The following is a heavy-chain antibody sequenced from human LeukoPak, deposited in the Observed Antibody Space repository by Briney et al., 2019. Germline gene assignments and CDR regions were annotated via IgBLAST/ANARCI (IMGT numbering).Heavy chain of an antibody. CDR3: ATGGLGFLADEIPLGDYFDY. Sequence: GASVKVSCKASGYTFTGYYMHWVRQAPGQGLEWMGWINPNSGGTNYAQKSQGRVTMTRDTSISTAYMELSRLRSDDTAVYYCATGGLGFLADEIPLGDYFDYWGQGTLVTVSS. V-gene: IGHV1-2*02. CDR1: GYTFTGYY. D-gene: IGHD3-3*01. J-gene: IGHJ4*02. CDR2: INPNSGGT.